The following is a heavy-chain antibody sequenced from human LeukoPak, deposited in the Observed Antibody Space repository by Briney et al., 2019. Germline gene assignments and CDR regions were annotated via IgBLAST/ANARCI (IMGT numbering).Heavy chain of an antibody. Sequence: ASVKVSCKASGYTFTGYYMHWVRQAPGQALEWMGRINPNSGGTNYAQKFQGRVTMTRDMSISTAYMELSRLRSDDTAVYYCARDLHSSGYLGYWGQGTLVTVSS. CDR2: INPNSGGT. CDR1: GYTFTGYY. V-gene: IGHV1-2*06. CDR3: ARDLHSSGYLGY. J-gene: IGHJ4*02. D-gene: IGHD3-22*01.